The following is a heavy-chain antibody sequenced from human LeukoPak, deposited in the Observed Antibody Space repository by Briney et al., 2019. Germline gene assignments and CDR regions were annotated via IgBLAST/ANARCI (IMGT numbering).Heavy chain of an antibody. CDR1: GGSISSCY. CDR2: IYYSGNT. CDR3: ARGGSYYYFDY. Sequence: SETLSLTRTVSGGSISSCYWSWIRQPPGKGLEWIGFIYYSGNTNYNPSLKSRGTISVDTSKNQFSLNLSSVTAADTAVYYCARGGSYYYFDYWGQGTLVTVSS. V-gene: IGHV4-59*01. D-gene: IGHD1-26*01. J-gene: IGHJ4*02.